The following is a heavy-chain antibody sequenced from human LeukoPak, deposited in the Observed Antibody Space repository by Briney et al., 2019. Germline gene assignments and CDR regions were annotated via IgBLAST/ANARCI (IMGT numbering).Heavy chain of an antibody. CDR2: ISGSGGAI. V-gene: IGHV3-48*03. CDR1: GFTFSSYE. D-gene: IGHD3-10*01. CDR3: ARRHMVRGVIIFPKHYFDY. J-gene: IGHJ4*02. Sequence: GGSLRLSCAASGFTFSSYEMNWVRQAPGKGLDWVSYISGSGGAIYYADSVKGRFTISRDNAKNSLYLQMDSLRAEDTAVYYCARRHMVRGVIIFPKHYFDYWGQGTLVTVSS.